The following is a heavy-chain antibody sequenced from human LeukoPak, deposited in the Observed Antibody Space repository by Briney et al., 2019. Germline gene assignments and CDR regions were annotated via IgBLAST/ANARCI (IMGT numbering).Heavy chain of an antibody. CDR1: GGSISSYY. Sequence: SSETLSLTXAVSGGSISSYYGSWLRQPPGKGLEWVGYIYYSGSTNYNPSLKSRVTISVDTSNNQFSLKLSSVTAADTAVYYCARDAYSSSSVYYYYYMDVWGKGTTVTVSS. CDR2: IYYSGST. V-gene: IGHV4-59*01. J-gene: IGHJ6*03. CDR3: ARDAYSSSSVYYYYYMDV. D-gene: IGHD6-6*01.